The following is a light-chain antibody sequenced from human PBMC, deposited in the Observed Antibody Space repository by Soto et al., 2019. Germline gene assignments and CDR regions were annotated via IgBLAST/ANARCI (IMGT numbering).Light chain of an antibody. CDR3: QYFGRR. CDR2: DAS. CDR1: QSISSW. V-gene: IGKV1-5*01. Sequence: VQMTQSPCTLSAAIGDIVNITCRASQSISSWLALYQQKPGKAPKLLIYDASSLESGVPSRFSGSGSGTDFTLTSSRLEPEDFAVYYCQYFGRRFGQGTKVDIK. J-gene: IGKJ1*01.